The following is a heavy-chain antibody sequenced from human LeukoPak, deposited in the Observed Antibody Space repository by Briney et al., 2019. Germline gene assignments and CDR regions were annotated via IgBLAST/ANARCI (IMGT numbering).Heavy chain of an antibody. CDR2: IYYSGST. Sequence: PSETLSLTCTVSGGSISSSSYYWGWIRQPPGKGLEWIGSIYYSGSTYYNPSLKSRVTISVDTSKNQFSLKLSSVTAADTAVYYCARVGYYDSSGYYSVSAFDIWGQGTMVTVSS. D-gene: IGHD3-22*01. J-gene: IGHJ3*02. CDR1: GGSISSSSYY. CDR3: ARVGYYDSSGYYSVSAFDI. V-gene: IGHV4-39*07.